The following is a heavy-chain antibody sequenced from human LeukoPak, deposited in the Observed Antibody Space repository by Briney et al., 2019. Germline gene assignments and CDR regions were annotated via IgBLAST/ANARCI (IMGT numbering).Heavy chain of an antibody. V-gene: IGHV3-11*04. CDR3: AKDRSTIAVAGTYFDY. CDR2: ISSSGSTI. Sequence: GGSLRLSCAASGFTFSDYYMSWIRQAPGKGLEWVSYISSSGSTINYADSVKGRFTISRDNSKNTLYLQMNSLRAEDTAVYYCAKDRSTIAVAGTYFDYWGQGTLVTVSS. J-gene: IGHJ4*02. D-gene: IGHD6-19*01. CDR1: GFTFSDYY.